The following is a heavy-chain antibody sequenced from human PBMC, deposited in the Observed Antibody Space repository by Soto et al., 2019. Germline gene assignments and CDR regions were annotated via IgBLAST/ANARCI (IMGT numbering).Heavy chain of an antibody. CDR2: TSAKNGDT. J-gene: IGHJ4*02. D-gene: IGHD1-26*01. V-gene: IGHV1-18*01. CDR1: GYTFTDYG. Sequence: QVQLVQSGADVKKPGASVRVYCKASGYTFTDYGITWVRQAPGKGLEWMGWTSAKNGDTNPAQKFRGRVTLTTDTSTGTASMDLRSRTPCDTAGSYLARDPPGTPSDYRGQGTLITVSA. CDR3: ARDPPGTPSDY.